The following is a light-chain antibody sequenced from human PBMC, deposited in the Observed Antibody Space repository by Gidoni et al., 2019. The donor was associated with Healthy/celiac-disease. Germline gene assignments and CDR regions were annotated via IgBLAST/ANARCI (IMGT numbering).Light chain of an antibody. Sequence: DIQMTQSPSTLSASVGDRVTITCRASQSISSWLAWYQQKPGKAPKLLIYKASSLESGVPSRFSASGSGTEFTLTISSRQPGDFATYYCQQYNSYPWTFGQGTKVEIK. J-gene: IGKJ1*01. CDR3: QQYNSYPWT. V-gene: IGKV1-5*03. CDR2: KAS. CDR1: QSISSW.